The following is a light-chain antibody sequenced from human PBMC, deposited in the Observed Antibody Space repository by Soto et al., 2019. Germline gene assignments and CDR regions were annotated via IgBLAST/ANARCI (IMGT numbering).Light chain of an antibody. J-gene: IGKJ4*01. V-gene: IGKV1-5*03. CDR1: QSLITW. Sequence: DIQMTQSPPTRSASVGDRVTITCRASQSLITWLAWYQQKPGKAPNLLIHKASSLGSGVPSRFSGSGSGTQFTLTISSLQPDDFATYYFQQYNAYPLTLGGGTKVEIK. CDR2: KAS. CDR3: QQYNAYPLT.